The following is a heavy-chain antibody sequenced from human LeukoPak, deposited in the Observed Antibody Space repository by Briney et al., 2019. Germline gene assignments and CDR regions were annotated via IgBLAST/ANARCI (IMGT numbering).Heavy chain of an antibody. Sequence: SETLSLTCTVSGGSISSYYWSWIRQPPGKGLGLIGYVYYSGTANYNPSLESRVTILVDTSKNQFSLNLSSVTAADTAVYYCARTKSGWYYSDYWGQGTLVSVSS. CDR2: VYYSGTA. J-gene: IGHJ4*02. D-gene: IGHD6-19*01. CDR1: GGSISSYY. CDR3: ARTKSGWYYSDY. V-gene: IGHV4-59*08.